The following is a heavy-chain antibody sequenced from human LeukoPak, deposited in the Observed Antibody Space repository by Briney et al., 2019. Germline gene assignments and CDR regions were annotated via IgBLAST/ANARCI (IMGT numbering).Heavy chain of an antibody. CDR2: INTNTGNP. CDR3: ARDTAMVKFDQ. CDR1: AYTFNRNA. Sequence: ASAKVSCKGSAYTFNRNAMNWVRQAPGQGLEWMGWINTNTGNPTYAQGFTGRFVFSLDTSVSTAYLQISSLKAEDTAVYYCARDTAMVKFDQWGQGTLVTVPS. V-gene: IGHV7-4-1*02. D-gene: IGHD5-18*01. J-gene: IGHJ4*02.